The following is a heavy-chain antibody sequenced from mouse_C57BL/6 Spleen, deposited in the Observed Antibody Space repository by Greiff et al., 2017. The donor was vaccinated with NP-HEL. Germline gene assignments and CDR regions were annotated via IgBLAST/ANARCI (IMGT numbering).Heavy chain of an antibody. Sequence: VQLQESGAELARPGASVKLSCKASGYTFTSYGISWVKQRTGQGLEWVGEIYPRSGYTYYNEKFKGKATLTADKSSSTAYMGLRSLTSEDSAVYFCARGDYYGSTYAMDYWGQGTSVTVSS. CDR1: GYTFTSYG. J-gene: IGHJ4*01. CDR3: ARGDYYGSTYAMDY. D-gene: IGHD1-1*01. CDR2: IYPRSGYT. V-gene: IGHV1-81*01.